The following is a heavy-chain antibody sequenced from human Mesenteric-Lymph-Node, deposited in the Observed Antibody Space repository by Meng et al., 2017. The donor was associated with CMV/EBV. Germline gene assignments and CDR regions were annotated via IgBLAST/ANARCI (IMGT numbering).Heavy chain of an antibody. V-gene: IGHV4-34*01. J-gene: IGHJ4*02. CDR2: INHSGVP. CDR1: GGSFSGYY. CDR3: ARGSNIPVNNY. Sequence: QVQLQQWGAGLLKPSETLSLTCAVYGGSFSGYYWSWIRQPPGKGLEWIGEINHSGVPNYNPSLKSRVTISPDRSKNQFSLKLSSVTAGDTAVYYCARGSNIPVNNYWGQGTLVTVSS. D-gene: IGHD2/OR15-2a*01.